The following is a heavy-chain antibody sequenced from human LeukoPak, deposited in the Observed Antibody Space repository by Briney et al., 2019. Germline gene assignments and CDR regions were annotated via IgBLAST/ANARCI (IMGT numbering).Heavy chain of an antibody. CDR2: IYHSGST. Sequence: SGTLSLTCAVSGGSTSSSNWWSWVRQPPGKGLEWIGEIYHSGSTNYNSSLKSRVTISVDKSKNQFSLKLSSVTAADTAVYYCAREVGSTTSTTSYSSRGTFDYWGQGTLVTVSS. D-gene: IGHD6-13*01. V-gene: IGHV4-4*02. CDR3: AREVGSTTSTTSYSSRGTFDY. J-gene: IGHJ4*02. CDR1: GGSTSSSNW.